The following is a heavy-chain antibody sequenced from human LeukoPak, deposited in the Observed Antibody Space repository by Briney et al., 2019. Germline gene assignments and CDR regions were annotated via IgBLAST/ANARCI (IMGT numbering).Heavy chain of an antibody. J-gene: IGHJ6*03. D-gene: IGHD2-2*01. CDR2: INHSGST. Sequence: SETLSLTCAVYGGSFSGHYWTWIRQPPGKGLEWIGEINHSGSTNYNPSLKSRVTISVDTSKNQFSLKLSSVTAADTAVYYCARVRVVPAAKFSYYYYMDVWGKGTTVTVSS. CDR1: GGSFSGHY. V-gene: IGHV4-34*01. CDR3: ARVRVVPAAKFSYYYYMDV.